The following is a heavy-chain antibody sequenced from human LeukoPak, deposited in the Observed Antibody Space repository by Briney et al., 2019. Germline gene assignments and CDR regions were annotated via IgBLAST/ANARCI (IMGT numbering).Heavy chain of an antibody. Sequence: QAGGSLRLSCAASGFTFSSYSMNWVRQAPGKGLEWVSYISSSSSTTYFADSVKGRFTISRDNSKNTLYLQMGSLRAEDMAVYYCARSAHSSGWYDYWGQGTLVTVSS. CDR3: ARSAHSSGWYDY. J-gene: IGHJ4*02. V-gene: IGHV3-48*01. CDR1: GFTFSSYS. D-gene: IGHD6-19*01. CDR2: ISSSSSTT.